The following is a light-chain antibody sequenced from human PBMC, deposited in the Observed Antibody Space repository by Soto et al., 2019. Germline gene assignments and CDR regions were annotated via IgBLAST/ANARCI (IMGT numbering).Light chain of an antibody. J-gene: IGKJ2*01. Sequence: DIVMTQSPDSLAVSLGERATINCKSSQSVLYSSNNKNYLAWYQQKPGQPPKMVIYWASTRESGVPDRFSGSGSGTDFTLTISSQQAEDVAVYYCQQYYSTTPTFGQGTKLEIK. CDR1: QSVLYSSNNKNY. CDR2: WAS. CDR3: QQYYSTTPT. V-gene: IGKV4-1*01.